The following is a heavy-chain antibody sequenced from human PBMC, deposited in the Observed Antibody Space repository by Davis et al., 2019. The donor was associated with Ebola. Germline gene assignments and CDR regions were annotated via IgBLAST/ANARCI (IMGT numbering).Heavy chain of an antibody. Sequence: AASVKVSCKASGGTFSSYDINWVRQAPGQGLEWMGWMNPNSGNTGYAQKFQGRITMTRNISISTAYMELSSLRSDDTAVYYCARRVGARSGFDSWGQGSLVTVSS. CDR1: GGTFSSYD. D-gene: IGHD1-26*01. J-gene: IGHJ4*02. CDR2: MNPNSGNT. V-gene: IGHV1-8*02. CDR3: ARRVGARSGFDS.